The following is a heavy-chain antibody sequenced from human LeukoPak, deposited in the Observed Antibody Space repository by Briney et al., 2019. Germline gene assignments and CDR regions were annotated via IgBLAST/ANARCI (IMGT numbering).Heavy chain of an antibody. J-gene: IGHJ6*03. CDR3: ARESCNGASCFRAEGFYYFYMDV. D-gene: IGHD2-15*01. CDR1: GASISRGSYC. CDR2: TYTSGTT. Sequence: SQTLSLTCSVSGASISRGSYCWSWIRQPAGKGLDWIGRTYTSGTTNYNPSFDSRVTISVDTAQNQLSLRLTSVSVADTAICYCARESCNGASCFRAEGFYYFYMDVWGTGTTVTVSS. V-gene: IGHV4-61*02.